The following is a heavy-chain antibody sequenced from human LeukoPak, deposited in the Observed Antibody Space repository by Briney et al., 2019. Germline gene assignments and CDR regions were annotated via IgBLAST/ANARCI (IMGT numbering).Heavy chain of an antibody. J-gene: IGHJ6*03. CDR3: ARGGYCSRGRCYRAMYFDYCMVV. V-gene: IGHV4-34*01. Sequence: NPSETLSLTCAVYGGSFSDYYCTWIRQRPGEGLEWIGEINHSGSTNYNPSLKSRVTISVDTSKNQLSLNLRSVTAADTAVYYCARGGYCSRGRCYRAMYFDYCMVVWGEGTTVTVSS. CDR2: INHSGST. D-gene: IGHD2-15*01. CDR1: GGSFSDYY.